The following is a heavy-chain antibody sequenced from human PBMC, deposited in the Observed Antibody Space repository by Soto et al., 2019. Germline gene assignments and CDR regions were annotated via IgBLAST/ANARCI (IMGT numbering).Heavy chain of an antibody. V-gene: IGHV4-61*01. CDR1: RGSVSSQTHF. Sequence: QVQLQESGPGLLKPSETLTLTCTVTRGSVSSQTHFWTWIRQPPWKGLEWIGYKYYSGISNYNPSLQSRVTISVDTSKNQFSLRLTSVTAADTAGYYCVREDMSGTYYFDAWGQGAMVTVS. D-gene: IGHD1-26*01. J-gene: IGHJ4*02. CDR2: KYYSGIS. CDR3: VREDMSGTYYFDA.